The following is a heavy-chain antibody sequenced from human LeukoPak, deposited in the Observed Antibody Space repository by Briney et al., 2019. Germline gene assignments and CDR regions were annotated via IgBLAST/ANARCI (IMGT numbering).Heavy chain of an antibody. D-gene: IGHD2-21*01. V-gene: IGHV3-23*01. CDR2: ISGSGGST. CDR1: GFTFSRYA. J-gene: IGHJ3*02. CDR3: AKGGKLFPDS. Sequence: PGGSLRLSCAAPGFTFSRYAMSWVRQAPGKGLEWVSAISGSGGSTYYADSLKGGFTFSRASSKNTLYLHMNSLRAEATAVYYCAKGGKLFPDSWVQGTMVTVSS.